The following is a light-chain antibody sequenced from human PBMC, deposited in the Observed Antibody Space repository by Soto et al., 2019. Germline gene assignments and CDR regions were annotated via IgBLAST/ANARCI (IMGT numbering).Light chain of an antibody. Sequence: DIQMTQSPSSLSASVGDRVTITCRASESIARHLNWYQQKPGRAPNLLIYAASSLQNGVTSRFRGGGSGTDFTLTISNLQPEDFATYYCQQTYSTLSITFGQGTRLEIK. CDR1: ESIARH. J-gene: IGKJ5*01. V-gene: IGKV1-39*01. CDR3: QQTYSTLSIT. CDR2: AAS.